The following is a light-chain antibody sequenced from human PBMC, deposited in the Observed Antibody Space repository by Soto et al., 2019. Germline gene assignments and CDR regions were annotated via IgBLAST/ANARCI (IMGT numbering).Light chain of an antibody. CDR3: SSYTSSSTIYV. Sequence: QSALTQPASVSGSPGQSITISCTGTSSDVGGYNYVSWYQQHPGKAPKLMIYEVSNRPSGVSNRFSGSKSGNTASLTISGLQAEDEADYYCSSYTSSSTIYVFGNGTKLT. V-gene: IGLV2-14*01. CDR1: SSDVGGYNY. J-gene: IGLJ1*01. CDR2: EVS.